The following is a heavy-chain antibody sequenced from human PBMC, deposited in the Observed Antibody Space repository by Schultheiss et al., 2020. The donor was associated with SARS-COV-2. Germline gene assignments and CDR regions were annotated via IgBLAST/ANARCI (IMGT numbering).Heavy chain of an antibody. CDR3: ARGGYCSSTSCSIAGYYYYYGMDV. V-gene: IGHV4-59*08. Sequence: GSLRLSCTVSGVSISSYCWNWIRQSPGKGLEWIGEINHSGSTNYNPSLKSRVTISVDTSKNQFSLKLSSVTAADTAVYYCARGGYCSSTSCSIAGYYYYYGMDVWGQGTTVTVSS. CDR1: GVSISSYC. J-gene: IGHJ6*02. CDR2: INHSGST. D-gene: IGHD2-2*01.